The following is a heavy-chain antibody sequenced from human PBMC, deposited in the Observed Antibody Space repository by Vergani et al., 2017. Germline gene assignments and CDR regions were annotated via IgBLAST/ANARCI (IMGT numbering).Heavy chain of an antibody. CDR3: ARDNYDFWGGYRNWFDP. D-gene: IGHD3-3*01. CDR2: INTNTGNP. J-gene: IGHJ5*02. V-gene: IGHV7-4-1*01. Sequence: QVQLVPSGSELKKPGASVKVSCKASGYTFTSYAMNWVRQAPGQGLEWMGWINTNTGNPTYAQGFTGRFVFSLDTSVSTAYLQICSLKAEDTAVYYCARDNYDFWGGYRNWFDPWGQGTLVTVSS. CDR1: GYTFTSYA.